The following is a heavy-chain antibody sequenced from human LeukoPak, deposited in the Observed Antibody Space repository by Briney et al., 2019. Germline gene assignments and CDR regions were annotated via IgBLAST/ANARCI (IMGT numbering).Heavy chain of an antibody. CDR2: ISSSSSYI. J-gene: IGHJ4*02. D-gene: IGHD5-24*01. V-gene: IGHV3-21*01. Sequence: GGSLRLSCAASGFTFSSYSMNWVRQAPGKGLEWVSSISSSSSYIYYADSVKGRFTISRDNAKNSLYLQMNSLRAEDTAVYYCARVRLRDGSTIATFGYWGQGALVTVSS. CDR1: GFTFSSYS. CDR3: ARVRLRDGSTIATFGY.